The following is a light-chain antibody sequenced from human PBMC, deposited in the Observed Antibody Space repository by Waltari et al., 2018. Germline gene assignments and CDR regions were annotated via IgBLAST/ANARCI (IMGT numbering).Light chain of an antibody. CDR2: GAS. J-gene: IGKJ1*01. CDR3: QQYGSSPRT. Sequence: EIVLTQSPGTLPLSPGEGATLSCRASQHVSSNYLAWYQQKPGQAPRLLIYGASNRATGIPDRFSGSWSGTDFTLSISRLEPEDFAVYYCQQYGSSPRTFGQGTKVEIK. V-gene: IGKV3-20*01. CDR1: QHVSSNY.